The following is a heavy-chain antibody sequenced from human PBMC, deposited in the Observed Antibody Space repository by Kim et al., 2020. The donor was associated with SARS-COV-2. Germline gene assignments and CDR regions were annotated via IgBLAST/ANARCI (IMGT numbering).Heavy chain of an antibody. J-gene: IGHJ2*01. V-gene: IGHV4-39*07. CDR3: ARHTYYYDSSGPLGANPGGFDL. D-gene: IGHD3-22*01. CDR2: IYYSGST. Sequence: SETLSLTCTVSGGSISSSSYYWGWIRQPPGKGLEWIGSIYYSGSTYYNPSLKSRVTISVDTSKNQFSLKLSSVTAADTAVYYCARHTYYYDSSGPLGANPGGFDLWGRGTLVTVSS. CDR1: GGSISSSSYY.